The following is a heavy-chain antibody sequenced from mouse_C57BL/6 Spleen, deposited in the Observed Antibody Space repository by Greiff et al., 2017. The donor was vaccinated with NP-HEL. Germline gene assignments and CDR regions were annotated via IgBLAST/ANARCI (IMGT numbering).Heavy chain of an antibody. V-gene: IGHV1-62-2*01. CDR3: ARHEDDDGSFAY. Sequence: QVHVKQSGAELVKPGASVKLSCKASGYTFTEYTIHWVKQRSGQGLEWIGWFYPGSGSIKYNEKFKDKATLTADKSSSTVYMELSRLTSEDSAVYFCARHEDDDGSFAYWGQGTLVTVSA. J-gene: IGHJ3*01. CDR1: GYTFTEYT. CDR2: FYPGSGSI. D-gene: IGHD2-3*01.